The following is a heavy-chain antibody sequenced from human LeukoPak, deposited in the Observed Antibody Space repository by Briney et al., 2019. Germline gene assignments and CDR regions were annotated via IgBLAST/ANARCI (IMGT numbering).Heavy chain of an antibody. CDR2: ISWNSGSI. Sequence: GGSLRLSCAASGFTFDDYAMHWVRQAPGKGLEWVSGISWNSGSIGYADSVKGRFTISRDNAKNSLYLQMNSLRAEDTALYYCARGRYPWEGAFDIWGQGTMVTVSS. CDR1: GFTFDDYA. V-gene: IGHV3-9*01. J-gene: IGHJ3*02. CDR3: ARGRYPWEGAFDI. D-gene: IGHD3-9*01.